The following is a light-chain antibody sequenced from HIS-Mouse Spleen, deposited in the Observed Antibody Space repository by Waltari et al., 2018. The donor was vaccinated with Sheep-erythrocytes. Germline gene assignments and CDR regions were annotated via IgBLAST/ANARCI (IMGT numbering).Light chain of an antibody. Sequence: QSALTQPRSVSGSPGQSVTISCTGTSSDVGGYNYVSWYQQHPGKAPKLMIYDVSNRPSGFPARFSGSNSGNTASLTISVLQAEDEADYYCCSYAGSYNHVFATGTKVTVL. J-gene: IGLJ1*01. CDR2: DVS. V-gene: IGLV2-11*01. CDR3: CSYAGSYNHV. CDR1: SSDVGGYNY.